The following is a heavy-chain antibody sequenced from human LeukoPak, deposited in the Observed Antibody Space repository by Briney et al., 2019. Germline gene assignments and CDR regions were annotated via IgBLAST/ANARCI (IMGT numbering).Heavy chain of an antibody. CDR1: VYTFTSVY. CDR2: INPGGGST. V-gene: IGHV1-46*01. J-gene: IGHJ1*01. CDR3: AREIASSLSY. D-gene: IGHD6-6*01. Sequence: GASVKVSCKASVYTFTSVYMHWVRQAPRQGLEWMGIINPGGGSTSYAQNFQDRVTMTRDTSTSRVYMEVSSRRSEATSVYYGAREIASSLSYWGQGTLVAVSS.